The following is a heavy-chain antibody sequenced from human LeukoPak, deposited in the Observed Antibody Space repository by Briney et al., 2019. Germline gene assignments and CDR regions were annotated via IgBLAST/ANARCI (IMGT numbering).Heavy chain of an antibody. CDR2: IKPDEGEK. CDR1: GFTFSNDW. D-gene: IGHD3-10*01. J-gene: IGHJ2*01. V-gene: IGHV3-7*01. CDR3: VRYYTRQSWYFDL. Sequence: GGSLRLSCAASGFTFSNDWMIWVRQAPGKGLEWVANIKPDEGEKYYVDSVKGRFTVSRDDAKNSLYLQMNSLRAEDTAVYYCVRYYTRQSWYFDLWGRGTLVTVSS.